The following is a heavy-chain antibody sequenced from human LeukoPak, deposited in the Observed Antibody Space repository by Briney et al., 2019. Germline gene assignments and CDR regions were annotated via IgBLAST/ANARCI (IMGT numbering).Heavy chain of an antibody. J-gene: IGHJ6*04. CDR2: ISSSYNSI. D-gene: IGHD3-10*02. CDR3: AELGITMIGGV. CDR1: GFTFSSYR. V-gene: IGHV3-21*01. Sequence: GGSLRLSCAASGFTFSSYRMNWVRQAPGKGLEWVSSISSSYNSIYYADSVKGRFTISRDNAKNSLYLQMNSLRAEYTAVYYCAELGITMIGGVWGKGTTVTISS.